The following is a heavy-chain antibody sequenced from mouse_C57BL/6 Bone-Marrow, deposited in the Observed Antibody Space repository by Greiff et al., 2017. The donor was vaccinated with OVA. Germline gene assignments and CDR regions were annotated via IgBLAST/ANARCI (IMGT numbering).Heavy chain of an antibody. CDR3: TSWGYAMDY. Sequence: EVKVEESGGGLVQPGGSMKLSCVASGFTFSNYWMNWVRQSPEKGLEWVAQIRLKSDNYATHYAESVKGRFTISRDDSKSSVYLQMNNLRAEDTGIYYCTSWGYAMDYWGQGTSVTVSS. CDR2: IRLKSDNYAT. V-gene: IGHV6-3*01. CDR1: GFTFSNYW. J-gene: IGHJ4*01.